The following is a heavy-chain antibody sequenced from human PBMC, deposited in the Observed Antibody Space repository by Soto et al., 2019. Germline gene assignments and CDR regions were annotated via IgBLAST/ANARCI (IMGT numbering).Heavy chain of an antibody. Sequence: PGGSLSLSCAASGFTFISYAMSWVRQAPGKGLEWVSAISGSGGSTYYAYSVKGRFTISRENSKNTLYLQMNSLRAEDTAVYYCAFAPQLWPFVSNIDFDYWGQGTLVTVSS. CDR1: GFTFISYA. CDR3: AFAPQLWPFVSNIDFDY. D-gene: IGHD5-18*01. J-gene: IGHJ4*02. V-gene: IGHV3-23*01. CDR2: ISGSGGST.